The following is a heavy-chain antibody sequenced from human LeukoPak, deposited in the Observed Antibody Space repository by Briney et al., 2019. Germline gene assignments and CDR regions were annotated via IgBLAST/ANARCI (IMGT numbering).Heavy chain of an antibody. CDR1: GFTFSSYA. Sequence: GGSLRLSCAASGFTFSSYAMSWVRQAPGKGLEWVSAISGSGGSTYYADSVKGRFTISRDNSKNTLYLQMNSLTAEDTAVYYCAKAMTGYYYYYMDVWGKGTTVTVSS. V-gene: IGHV3-23*01. CDR3: AKAMTGYYYYYMDV. J-gene: IGHJ6*03. CDR2: ISGSGGST. D-gene: IGHD1-14*01.